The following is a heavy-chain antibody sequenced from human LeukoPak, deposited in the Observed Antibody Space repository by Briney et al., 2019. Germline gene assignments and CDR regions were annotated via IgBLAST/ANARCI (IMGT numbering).Heavy chain of an antibody. CDR1: GYTFTGYY. CDR3: ARDMRDFWRGYPYYYYYYMDV. Sequence: ASVKVSCKASGYTFTGYYMHWVRQAPGQGLEWMGWINPNSGGTNYAQKFQGRVTMTRDTSISTAYMELSRLRSDDTAVYYCARDMRDFWRGYPYYYYYYMDVWGKGTTVTISS. V-gene: IGHV1-2*02. CDR2: INPNSGGT. D-gene: IGHD3-3*01. J-gene: IGHJ6*03.